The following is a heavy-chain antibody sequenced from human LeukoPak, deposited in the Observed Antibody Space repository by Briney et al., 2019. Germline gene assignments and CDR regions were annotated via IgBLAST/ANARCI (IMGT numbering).Heavy chain of an antibody. CDR3: ARGPYDSSGYWYYFDY. J-gene: IGHJ4*02. Sequence: ASVKVSCKASGYTFTSYGISWVRQAPGQGLEWMGWIIPIFGTANYAQKFQGRVTITTDESTSTAYMELSSLRSEDTAVYYCARGPYDSSGYWYYFDYWGQGTLVTVSS. V-gene: IGHV1-69*05. CDR2: IIPIFGTA. D-gene: IGHD3-22*01. CDR1: GYTFTSYG.